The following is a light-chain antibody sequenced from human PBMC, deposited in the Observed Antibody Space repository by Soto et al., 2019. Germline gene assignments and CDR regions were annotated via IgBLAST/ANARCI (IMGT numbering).Light chain of an antibody. V-gene: IGKV1-39*01. Sequence: DIQMTQSPSSLSASVGDRVTITCRASQSISSYLNWYQQKPGKAPKLLIYAASSLQSGVPSRFSGSGSGTDFTLTISSLQHEDFATYFCQQYNSYSRTFGQGTKVDIK. CDR2: AAS. J-gene: IGKJ1*01. CDR3: QQYNSYSRT. CDR1: QSISSY.